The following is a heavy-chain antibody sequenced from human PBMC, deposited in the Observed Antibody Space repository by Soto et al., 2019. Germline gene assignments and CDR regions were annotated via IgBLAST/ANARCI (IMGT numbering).Heavy chain of an antibody. Sequence: EVQLVESGGGLVQPGGSLRLSCVASGFTLNSHWMHWVRQAPGKGLVWVSRINSDGSSTSYADSVKGRFTISRDNAKNTLYLQMNSLRVADTAVYYCAREGGPYCSSSSCQRPLNYWGQGSLVTVSS. CDR2: INSDGSST. J-gene: IGHJ4*02. CDR1: GFTLNSHW. V-gene: IGHV3-74*01. D-gene: IGHD2-2*01. CDR3: AREGGPYCSSSSCQRPLNY.